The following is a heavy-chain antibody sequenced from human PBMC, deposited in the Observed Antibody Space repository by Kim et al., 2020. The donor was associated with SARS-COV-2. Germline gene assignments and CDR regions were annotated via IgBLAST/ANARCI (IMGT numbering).Heavy chain of an antibody. CDR1: GFTFSSYG. V-gene: IGHV3-30*18. CDR3: AKGDNGRSSSWYWYYYG. Sequence: GGSLRLSCAASGFTFSSYGMHWVRQAPGKGLEWVAVISYDGSNKYYADSVKGRFTISRDNSKNTLYLQMNSLRAEDTAVYYCAKGDNGRSSSWYWYYYG. D-gene: IGHD6-13*01. J-gene: IGHJ6*01. CDR2: ISYDGSNK.